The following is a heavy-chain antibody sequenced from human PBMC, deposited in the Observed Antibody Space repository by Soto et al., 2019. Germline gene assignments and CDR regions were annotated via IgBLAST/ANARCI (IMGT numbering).Heavy chain of an antibody. J-gene: IGHJ3*01. CDR3: ASWHEREHAYDV. CDR2: LYDVDGS. V-gene: IGHV3-53*01. CDR1: GLTVSGKKY. D-gene: IGHD1-1*01. Sequence: DVQLVESGGGLMQPGESLRLSSAASGLTVSGKKYVAWVRQAPGKGLEWVSALYDVDGSFYSDSVKGRFTTSSDSSKTTVYLQMNDLRPADSAVYYCASWHEREHAYDVWGQGTTVTVSS.